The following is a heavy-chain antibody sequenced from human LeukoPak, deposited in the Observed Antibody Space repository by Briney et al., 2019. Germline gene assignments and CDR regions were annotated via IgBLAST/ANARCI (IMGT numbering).Heavy chain of an antibody. V-gene: IGHV3-30*02. CDR2: IRYDGSNK. D-gene: IGHD3-10*01. CDR3: ARGATMVRALPFDP. CDR1: GFTFSSYG. J-gene: IGHJ5*02. Sequence: GGSLRLSCAASGFTFSSYGMHWVRQAPGKGLEWVAFIRYDGSNKYYADSVKGRFTISRDNSKNTLYLQMNSLRAEDTAVYYCARGATMVRALPFDPWGQGTLVTVSS.